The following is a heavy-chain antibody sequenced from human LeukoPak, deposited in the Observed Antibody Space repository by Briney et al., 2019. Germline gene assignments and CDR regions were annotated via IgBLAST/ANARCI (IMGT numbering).Heavy chain of an antibody. V-gene: IGHV4-4*07. D-gene: IGHD1-1*01. J-gene: IGHJ6*03. CDR2: ICSSGSA. CDR3: ATEPTRTPYYYMDV. Sequence: SGTLSLTRTVSGGSISSYYWNWIRRPAGKGLEWIGRICSSGSANYNPSLKSRVTLSVDTSTNQVSLILNSVTAADTAVFYCATEPTRTPYYYMDVWGKGTTVIVSS. CDR1: GGSISSYY.